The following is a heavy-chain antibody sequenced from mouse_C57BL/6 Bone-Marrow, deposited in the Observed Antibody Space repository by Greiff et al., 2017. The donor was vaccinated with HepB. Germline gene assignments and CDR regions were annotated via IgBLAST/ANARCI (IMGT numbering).Heavy chain of an antibody. D-gene: IGHD1-1*01. CDR3: ALYYSYFDV. V-gene: IGHV1-81*01. CDR2: IYPRSGNT. J-gene: IGHJ1*03. Sequence: VKLQQSGAELARPGASVKLSCKASGYTFTSYSISWVKQRTGQGLEWIGEIYPRSGNTYYNEKFKGKATLTADKSSSTAYMELRSLTSEDSAVYFCALYYSYFDVWGTGTTVTVSS. CDR1: GYTFTSYS.